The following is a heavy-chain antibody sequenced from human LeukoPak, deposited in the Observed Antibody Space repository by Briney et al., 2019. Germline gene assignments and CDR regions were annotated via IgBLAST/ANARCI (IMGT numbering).Heavy chain of an antibody. CDR1: TFTVIDHY. CDR3: ARGAGVRHYYYYAMDI. V-gene: IGHV3-66*02. Sequence: GGSLTLSCPASTFTVIDHYMTWVRQAPGRGLEWVAAIYPGGSTYYADSMKGRFTNARDKSKNTLYLQVNPMGAEETAVYYCARGAGVRHYYYYAMDIWGQGTTVTVSS. CDR2: IYPGGST. D-gene: IGHD3-10*01. J-gene: IGHJ6*02.